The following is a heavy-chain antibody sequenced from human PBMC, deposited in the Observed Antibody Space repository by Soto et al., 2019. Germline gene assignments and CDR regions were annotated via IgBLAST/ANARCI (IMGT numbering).Heavy chain of an antibody. J-gene: IGHJ4*02. V-gene: IGHV1-69*02. D-gene: IGHD3-3*01. CDR2: IIPILGIA. CDR3: PGTGPWSGPASHFDY. Sequence: PVKVSCKASGGTFSSYTISWVRQAPGQGLEWMGRIIPILGIANYAQKFQGRVTITADKSTSTAYMELSSLRSEDTAVYYCPGTGPWSGPASHFDYWGQGTLVTVSS. CDR1: GGTFSSYT.